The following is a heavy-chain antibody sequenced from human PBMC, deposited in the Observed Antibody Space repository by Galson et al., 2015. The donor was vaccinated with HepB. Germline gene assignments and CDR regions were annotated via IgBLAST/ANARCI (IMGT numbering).Heavy chain of an antibody. CDR1: GFTFSSYS. Sequence: SLRLSCAASGFTFSSYSMNWVRQAPGKGLEWVSYISSSSTIYYADSVKGRFTISRDNAKNSLYLQMNSLRAEGTAVYYCARIYPYYFDYWGQGTLVTVSS. J-gene: IGHJ4*02. CDR3: ARIYPYYFDY. V-gene: IGHV3-48*04. CDR2: ISSSSTI.